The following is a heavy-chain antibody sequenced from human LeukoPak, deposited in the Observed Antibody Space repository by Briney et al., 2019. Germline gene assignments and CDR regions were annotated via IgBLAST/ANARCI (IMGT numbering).Heavy chain of an antibody. D-gene: IGHD5-18*01. V-gene: IGHV3-23*01. CDR3: AKDQSYGFDY. CDR1: GFAFSTYA. CDR2: LSGSGVST. J-gene: IGHJ4*02. Sequence: GGSLRLSCAASGFAFSTYAMSWVRQAPGQGLEWVSALSGSGVSTYYADSVKGRFTISRDNSKNTLYLQMNSLRAEDTAVYYCAKDQSYGFDYWGQGTLVTVSS.